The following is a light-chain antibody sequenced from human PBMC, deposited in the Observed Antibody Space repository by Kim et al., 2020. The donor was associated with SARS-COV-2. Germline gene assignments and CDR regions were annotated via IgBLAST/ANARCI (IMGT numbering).Light chain of an antibody. J-gene: IGLJ2*01. CDR1: KLGDKY. Sequence: SYELTQPPSVSVSPGQTASITCSGDKLGDKYACWYQQKSGQSPVLVIYQDSKRPSGIPERFSGSNSGNTATLTISGTQAMDEADYYCQAWDSSTAHVVFGGGTQLTVL. CDR2: QDS. V-gene: IGLV3-1*01. CDR3: QAWDSSTAHVV.